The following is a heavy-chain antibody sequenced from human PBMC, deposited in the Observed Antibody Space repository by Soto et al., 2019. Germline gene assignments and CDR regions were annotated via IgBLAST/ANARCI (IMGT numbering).Heavy chain of an antibody. J-gene: IGHJ4*02. CDR3: ARSGVMEPGDRGYFDY. CDR1: GDSVSSNSAA. CDR2: TYYRSKWYN. Sequence: SQTLSLTCAISGDSVSSNSAAWNWIRQSPSRGLEWLGRTYYRSKWYNDYAVSVKSRITINPDTSKNQFSLQLNSVTPEDTAVYYCARSGVMEPGDRGYFDYWGQGPLVTVSS. V-gene: IGHV6-1*01. D-gene: IGHD3-16*01.